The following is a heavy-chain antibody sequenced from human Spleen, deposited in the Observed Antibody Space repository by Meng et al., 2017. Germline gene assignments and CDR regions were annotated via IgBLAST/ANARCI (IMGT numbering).Heavy chain of an antibody. Sequence: QVQLQQVGAGLLKPSETLSLTCVVSGGPFSDYYWSWIRQPPGKGLEWIGEINHSGSTNYNPSLESRATISVDTSQNNLSLKLSSVTAADSAVYYCARGPTTMAHDFDYWGQGTLVTVSS. J-gene: IGHJ4*02. V-gene: IGHV4-34*01. CDR2: INHSGST. CDR3: ARGPTTMAHDFDY. D-gene: IGHD4-11*01. CDR1: GGPFSDYY.